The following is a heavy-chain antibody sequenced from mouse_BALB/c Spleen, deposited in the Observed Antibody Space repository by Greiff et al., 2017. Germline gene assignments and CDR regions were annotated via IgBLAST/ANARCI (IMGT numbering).Heavy chain of an antibody. CDR3: ARIPDYYGSSYYAMDY. D-gene: IGHD1-1*01. V-gene: IGHV3-2*02. CDR2: ISYSGST. J-gene: IGHJ4*01. Sequence: DAKLQESGPGLVKPSQSLSLTCTVTGYSITSDYAWYWIRQFPGNKLEWMGYISYSGSTSYNPSLKSRISITRDTSKNQFFLQLNSVTTEDTATYYCARIPDYYGSSYYAMDYWGQGTSVTVSS. CDR1: GYSITSDYA.